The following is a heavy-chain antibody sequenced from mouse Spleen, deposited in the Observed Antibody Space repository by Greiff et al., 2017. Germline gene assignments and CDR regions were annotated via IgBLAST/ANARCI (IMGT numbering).Heavy chain of an antibody. J-gene: IGHJ3*01. V-gene: IGHV1-78*01. CDR2: IYPRDGST. D-gene: IGHD1-1*01. CDR1: GYTFTDHT. Sequence: VQLQQSDAELVKPGASVKISCKVSGYTFTDHTIHWMKQRPEQGLEWIGYIYPRDGSTKYNEKFKGKATLTADKSSSTAYMQLNSLTSEDSAVYFCARPLSLYYYGSSYEDWFAYWGQGTLVTVSA. CDR3: ARPLSLYYYGSSYEDWFAY.